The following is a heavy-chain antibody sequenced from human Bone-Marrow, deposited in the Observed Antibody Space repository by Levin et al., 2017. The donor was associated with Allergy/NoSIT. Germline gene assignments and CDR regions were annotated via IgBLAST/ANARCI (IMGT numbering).Heavy chain of an antibody. CDR1: GASISSFY. V-gene: IGHV4-59*08. CDR2: IYYSGST. Sequence: SETLSLTCTVSGASISSFYWSWIRQPPGKGLEWIGYIYYSGSTNYSPSLKSRVSMSADMSRNQVYLTMSPVTAADTAVYSCARQAVPAAMNGFNSWGQGTLVTVSS. CDR3: ARQAVPAAMNGFNS. J-gene: IGHJ5*01. D-gene: IGHD2-2*01.